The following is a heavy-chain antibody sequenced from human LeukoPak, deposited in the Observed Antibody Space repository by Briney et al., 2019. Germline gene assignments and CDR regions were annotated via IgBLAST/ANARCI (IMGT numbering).Heavy chain of an antibody. CDR2: ISSTFGHI. D-gene: IGHD5-24*01. CDR3: ARDRLGDGYIREFDF. Sequence: GGSLRLSCAASGFTFSSYSMNWVRQAPGKRLEWVSSISSTFGHIYYADSVKGRFTISRDNAENSLSLQTSSLRPEDTAVYYCARDRLGDGYIREFDFWGQGTLVTVSS. CDR1: GFTFSSYS. J-gene: IGHJ4*02. V-gene: IGHV3-21*03.